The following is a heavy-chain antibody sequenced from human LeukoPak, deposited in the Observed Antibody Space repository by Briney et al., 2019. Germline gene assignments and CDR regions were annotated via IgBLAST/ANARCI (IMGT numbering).Heavy chain of an antibody. CDR1: GFTFSSYS. D-gene: IGHD6-13*01. V-gene: IGHV3-21*01. Sequence: GGSLRLSCAASGFTFSSYSMNWVRQAPGKGLEWVSSISSSSSYIYYADSVKGRFTDSRDNAKNSLYLQMNSLRAEDTAVYYCARDRSSWYGRFDYWGQGTLVTVSS. J-gene: IGHJ4*02. CDR2: ISSSSSYI. CDR3: ARDRSSWYGRFDY.